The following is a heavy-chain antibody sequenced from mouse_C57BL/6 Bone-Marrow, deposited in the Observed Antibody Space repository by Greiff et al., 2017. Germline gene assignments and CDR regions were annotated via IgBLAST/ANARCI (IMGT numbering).Heavy chain of an antibody. CDR2: IDPANGNT. CDR3: VTHYYGSSCGAMDY. D-gene: IGHD1-1*01. CDR1: GFYIKNTY. V-gene: IGHV14-3*01. Sequence: EVQLQQSVAELVRPGASVKLSCTASGFYIKNTYMHWVKQRPEQGLEWIGRIDPANGNTKYAPKFPGKDTITADTSSNTAYLPRSSLTAEDTAIYYCVTHYYGSSCGAMDYWGQGTSVTVSS. J-gene: IGHJ4*01.